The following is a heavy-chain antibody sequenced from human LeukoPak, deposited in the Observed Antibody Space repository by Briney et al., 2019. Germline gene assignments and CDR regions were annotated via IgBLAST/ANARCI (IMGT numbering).Heavy chain of an antibody. V-gene: IGHV4-4*07. CDR1: GGSINNYY. D-gene: IGHD3-10*01. Sequence: SETLSLTCTVSGGSINNYYWSWIRQAAGKGLEWIGRIYSSGSTKTNPSLKSRVTMSVDMSKNQFSLRLSSVTAADTAVYYCARGNNYGSFNDFWGQGTLVTVSP. CDR3: ARGNNYGSFNDF. CDR2: IYSSGST. J-gene: IGHJ4*02.